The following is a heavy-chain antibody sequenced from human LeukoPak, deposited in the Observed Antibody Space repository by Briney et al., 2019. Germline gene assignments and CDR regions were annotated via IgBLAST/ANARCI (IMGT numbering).Heavy chain of an antibody. CDR2: IYSGSST. J-gene: IGHJ4*02. Sequence: GGSLRLSCAASGFAVSNNYMSWVRQAPGKGLEWVSVIYSGSSTYYADSVKGRFTISRDTSRNTLYLQMNSLRVEDTAVYYCARDVLDSGGYLNPSQYWGQGTLVTVSS. CDR3: ARDVLDSGGYLNPSQY. V-gene: IGHV3-53*01. D-gene: IGHD2-15*01. CDR1: GFAVSNNY.